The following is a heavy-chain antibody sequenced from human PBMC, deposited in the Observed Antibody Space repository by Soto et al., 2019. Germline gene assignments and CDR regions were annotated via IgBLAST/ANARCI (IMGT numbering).Heavy chain of an antibody. D-gene: IGHD6-13*01. CDR3: ARGGAGRLDY. CDR1: GFTFSSYG. CDR2: ISSGAVTT. J-gene: IGHJ4*02. Sequence: EVQLVNSGGGLVQPGGSLRLSCVASGFTFSSYGMNWVRQAPGKGLEWVSYISSGAVTTNYADSVKGRFTISRDNAKSSLYLQLNSLRDDDTAVYYCARGGAGRLDYWGQGTLVIVSS. V-gene: IGHV3-48*02.